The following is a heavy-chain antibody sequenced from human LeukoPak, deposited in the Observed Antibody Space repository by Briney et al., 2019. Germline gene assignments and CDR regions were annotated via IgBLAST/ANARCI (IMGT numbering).Heavy chain of an antibody. J-gene: IGHJ5*02. CDR2: INPNSGGT. CDR1: GYTFTGYY. V-gene: IGHV1-2*02. CDR3: AREYCSSTSCSIFDP. Sequence: ASVKVSCKASGYTFTGYYMHWVRQAPGQGLEWMGWINPNSGGTNYAQEFQGRVTMTRDTSISTAYMELSRLRSDDTAVYYCAREYCSSTSCSIFDPWGQGTLVTVSS. D-gene: IGHD2-2*01.